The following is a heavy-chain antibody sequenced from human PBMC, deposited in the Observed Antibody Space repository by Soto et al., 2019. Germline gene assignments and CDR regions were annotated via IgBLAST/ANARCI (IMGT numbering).Heavy chain of an antibody. J-gene: IGHJ4*02. D-gene: IGHD2-8*01. CDR2: IYYSGST. Sequence: SETLSLTCTVSGGSVSSGSYYWSWIRQPPGKGLEWIGYIYYSGSTNYNPSLKSRVTISVDTSKNQFSLKLSSVTAADTAVYYCARDEWGNGVWTFDYWGQGTLVTVSS. V-gene: IGHV4-61*01. CDR1: GGSVSSGSYY. CDR3: ARDEWGNGVWTFDY.